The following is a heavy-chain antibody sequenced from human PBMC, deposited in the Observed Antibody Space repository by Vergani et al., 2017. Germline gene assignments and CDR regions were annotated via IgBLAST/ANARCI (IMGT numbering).Heavy chain of an antibody. CDR2: ISYDGSNK. CDR1: GFTFSSYA. D-gene: IGHD6-19*01. V-gene: IGHV3-30-3*01. J-gene: IGHJ4*01. CDR3: ARDPGDSGVWYWVGFDC. Sequence: QVQLVESGGGVVQPGRSLRLSCAASGFTFSSYAMHWVRQAPGKGLEWVAVISYDGSNKYYADSVKGQFTISRDNSKTTLYLQMNSLRAEDTAVYYCARDPGDSGVWYWVGFDCWGRGTLVTVSS.